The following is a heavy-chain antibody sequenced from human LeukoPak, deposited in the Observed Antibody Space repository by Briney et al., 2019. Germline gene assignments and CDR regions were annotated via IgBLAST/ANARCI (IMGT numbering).Heavy chain of an antibody. V-gene: IGHV3-23*01. D-gene: IGHD6-19*01. CDR3: ARERDRGTDVADHFDH. CDR1: GFTFSSYA. Sequence: DPGGSLRLSCAASGFTFSSYAMSWVRQAPGKGLEWVSAISGSGGSTYYADSVKGRFTISRDNSENTVYLQMNSLRAEDTAIYYCARERDRGTDVADHFDHWGQGTRVTVSS. J-gene: IGHJ4*02. CDR2: ISGSGGST.